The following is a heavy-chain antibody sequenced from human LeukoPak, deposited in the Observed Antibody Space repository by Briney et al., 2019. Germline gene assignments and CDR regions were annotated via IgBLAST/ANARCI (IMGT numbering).Heavy chain of an antibody. CDR1: GFTFSSYS. CDR3: AREGDYVWGSYHWFDP. D-gene: IGHD3-16*02. CDR2: ISSSSSYI. V-gene: IGHV3-21*01. Sequence: GGSLRLSCAASGFTFSSYSMNWVRQAPGKGLEWVSSISSSSSYIYYADSVKGRFTISRDNAKNSLYLQMNSLRAEDTAVYYCAREGDYVWGSYHWFDPWGQGTLVTVSS. J-gene: IGHJ5*02.